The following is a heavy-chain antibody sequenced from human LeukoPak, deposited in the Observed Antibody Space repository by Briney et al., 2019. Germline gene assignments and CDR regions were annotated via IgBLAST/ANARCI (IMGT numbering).Heavy chain of an antibody. J-gene: IGHJ3*02. CDR3: AREDGIVGASSAFDI. CDR1: GFTFSTYN. V-gene: IGHV3-21*01. CDR2: INGRGNYI. Sequence: PGGSLRLSCAASGFTFSTYNMNWVRQAPGKGLEWVSSINGRGNYIYYADSVKGRFTISRDNAKNSLFLHMNSLRAEGTAVYYCAREDGIVGASSAFDIWGQGTMVTVSS. D-gene: IGHD1-26*01.